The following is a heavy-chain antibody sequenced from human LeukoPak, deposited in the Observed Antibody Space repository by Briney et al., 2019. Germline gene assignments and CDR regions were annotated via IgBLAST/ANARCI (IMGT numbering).Heavy chain of an antibody. CDR3: ARGGCGWSFAY. D-gene: IGHD6-19*01. V-gene: IGHV3-66*01. J-gene: IGHJ4*02. Sequence: GGSLRLSCVASGFTLSSKPIKWVRQSPGKGLEWLSVIYSDGSTDYADSVKGRFTISRDNSNNTLYLQMNSLRADDTAVYYCARGGCGWSFAYWGQGTLVTVSS. CDR1: GFTLSSKP. CDR2: IYSDGST.